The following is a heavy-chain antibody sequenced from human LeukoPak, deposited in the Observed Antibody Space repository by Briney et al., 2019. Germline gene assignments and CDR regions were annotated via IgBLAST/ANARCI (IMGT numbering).Heavy chain of an antibody. CDR2: MNPNSGNT. J-gene: IGHJ6*03. CDR1: GYTFISYD. Sequence: GASVTVSCKASGYTFISYDINWVRQATGQGLEWMGWMNPNSGNTGSAQKFQGRVTITRNTSISTAYMELSSLRSEDTAVYYCARGTRRRELHHYYYYMDVWGKGTTVTVSS. D-gene: IGHD1-26*01. V-gene: IGHV1-8*03. CDR3: ARGTRRRELHHYYYYMDV.